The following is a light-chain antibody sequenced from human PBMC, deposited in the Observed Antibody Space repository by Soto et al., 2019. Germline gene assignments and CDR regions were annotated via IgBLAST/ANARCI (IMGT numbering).Light chain of an antibody. CDR2: DNS. J-gene: IGLJ2*01. CDR3: AAWDSSLSAVV. Sequence: QAVLTQPPSVSAAPGQKVTISCSGGSSNIGTNNVCWYQHVPGTAPKILIFDNSNRPSGIPERFAGSKSGTSATLGITGLQTGDEADYYCAAWDSSLSAVVFGGGTQLTVL. V-gene: IGLV1-51*01. CDR1: SSNIGTNN.